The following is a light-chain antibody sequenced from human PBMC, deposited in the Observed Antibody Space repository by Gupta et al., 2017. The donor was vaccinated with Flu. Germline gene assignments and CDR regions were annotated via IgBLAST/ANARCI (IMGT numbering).Light chain of an antibody. Sequence: PSSLSASVGDRVTITCQASQDITNFLNWYQQKPGKPPKLLIYDASDLETGVPSRFSGSGSGTHFTFTISSLQPEDFATYYCQQDENLPLTFGGGTKVEI. J-gene: IGKJ4*01. CDR1: QDITNF. CDR2: DAS. V-gene: IGKV1-33*01. CDR3: QQDENLPLT.